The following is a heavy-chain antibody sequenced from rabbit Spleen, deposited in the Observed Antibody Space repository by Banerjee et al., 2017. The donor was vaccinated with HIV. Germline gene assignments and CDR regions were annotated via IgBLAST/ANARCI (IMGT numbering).Heavy chain of an antibody. CDR2: IYTSNSDT. D-gene: IGHD6-1*01. CDR3: ARAGGAGYGYAFHL. Sequence: QSLEESGGDLVKPGASLTLTCKASGVSFSVSSYMCWVRQAPGKGLEWIACIYTSNSDTYYASWAKGRFTISKTSSTTVTLQMTSLTAADTATYFCARAGGAGYGYAFHLWARAPSSPS. CDR1: GVSFSVSSY. J-gene: IGHJ4*01. V-gene: IGHV1S40*01.